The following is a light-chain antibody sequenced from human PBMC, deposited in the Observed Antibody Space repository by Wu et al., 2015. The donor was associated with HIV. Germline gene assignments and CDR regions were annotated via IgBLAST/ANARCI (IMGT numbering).Light chain of an antibody. V-gene: IGKV3-11*01. CDR3: QQYNNWPPYT. CDR2: DAS. CDR1: QSVRTY. Sequence: EIVLTQSPATLSLSPGERATLSCRASQSVRTYLAWYQQRPGQAPRLLIYDASNRATGIPARFSGSGSGTEFTLTISNMQSEDFAIYYCQQYNNWPPYTFGQGTKLEIK. J-gene: IGKJ2*01.